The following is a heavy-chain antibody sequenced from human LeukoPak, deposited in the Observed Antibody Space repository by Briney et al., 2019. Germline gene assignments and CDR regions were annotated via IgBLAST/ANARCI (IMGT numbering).Heavy chain of an antibody. D-gene: IGHD3-22*01. J-gene: IGHJ5*02. Sequence: SETLSLTCTVSGGSISSYYWSWIRQPAGKGLEWIGRIYTSGSTNYNPSLKSRVTMSVDTSKNQFSLKLSSVTAADTAVYYCATYYYDSSGSFFDPWGQGTLVTVSS. CDR1: GGSISSYY. CDR2: IYTSGST. V-gene: IGHV4-4*07. CDR3: ATYYYDSSGSFFDP.